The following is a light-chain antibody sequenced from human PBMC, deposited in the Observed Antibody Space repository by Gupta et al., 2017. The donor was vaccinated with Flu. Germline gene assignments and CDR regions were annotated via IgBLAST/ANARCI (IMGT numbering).Light chain of an antibody. V-gene: IGKV3-11*01. CDR3: QQRSNWPPLT. J-gene: IGKJ4*01. CDR2: DAS. CDR1: ESISTY. Sequence: EIVLTQSPVTLSLSPGERATLSCRASESISTYLAWYQQKPGQAPRLLIYDASNRATGIPVRFSGSGSGTDFTLTISSLHPEDFAVYYCQQRSNWPPLTVGGGTKVEI.